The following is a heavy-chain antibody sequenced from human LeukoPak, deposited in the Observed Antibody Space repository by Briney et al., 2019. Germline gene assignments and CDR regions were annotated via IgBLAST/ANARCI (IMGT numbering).Heavy chain of an antibody. J-gene: IGHJ4*02. V-gene: IGHV3-7*01. CDR3: ARGRCSSTSCYWEGSYYFDY. CDR2: IKQDGSEK. CDR1: GFTFSYYW. Sequence: GSLRLSCAASGFTFSYYWMSWVRQAPGKGLEWVANIKQDGSEKYYVDSVKGRFTISRDNAKNSLYLQMNSLRAEDTAVYYCARGRCSSTSCYWEGSYYFDYWGQGTLVTVSS. D-gene: IGHD2-2*01.